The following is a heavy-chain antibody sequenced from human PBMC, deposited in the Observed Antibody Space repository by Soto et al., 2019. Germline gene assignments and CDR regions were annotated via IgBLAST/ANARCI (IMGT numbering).Heavy chain of an antibody. Sequence: QVHLVQSGAEVKKPGASVKVSCKGSGYPFTTYGITWVRQAPGQGLEWMGWISAHNGNTNYAQKLQGRVTVTRDTSTSTAYTELRSLRSDDTAVYYRARGRYGDYWGQGALVTVSS. CDR1: GYPFTTYG. D-gene: IGHD1-1*01. CDR3: ARGRYGDY. J-gene: IGHJ4*02. CDR2: ISAHNGNT. V-gene: IGHV1-18*01.